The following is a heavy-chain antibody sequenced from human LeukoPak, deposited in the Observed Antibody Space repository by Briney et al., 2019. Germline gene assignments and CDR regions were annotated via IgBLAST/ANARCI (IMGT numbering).Heavy chain of an antibody. D-gene: IGHD6-19*01. Sequence: SETLSLTCTVSGGSISSGGYYWSWIRQHPGKGLEWIGYIYYSGSTYYNPSLKSRVTISVDTSKNQFSLKLSSVTAADTAVYYCARTTVMAGTQCAFDIWGQGTMVTFSS. CDR3: ARTTVMAGTQCAFDI. J-gene: IGHJ3*02. V-gene: IGHV4-31*03. CDR2: IYYSGST. CDR1: GGSISSGGYY.